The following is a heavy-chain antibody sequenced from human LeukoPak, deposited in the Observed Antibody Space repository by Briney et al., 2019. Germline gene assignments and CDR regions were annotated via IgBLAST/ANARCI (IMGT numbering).Heavy chain of an antibody. CDR2: IYYSGST. V-gene: IGHV4-59*01. CDR3: ASSYYGSGSYDPSFDY. Sequence: SETLSLTCTVSVGSITSYYWSWVRHPPQKGLGWIWSIYYSGSTNYNPSLKSRVTISVDTSKNQFSLKLSSVTAADTAVYYCASSYYGSGSYDPSFDYWGQGTLVTVSS. D-gene: IGHD3-10*01. J-gene: IGHJ4*02. CDR1: VGSITSYY.